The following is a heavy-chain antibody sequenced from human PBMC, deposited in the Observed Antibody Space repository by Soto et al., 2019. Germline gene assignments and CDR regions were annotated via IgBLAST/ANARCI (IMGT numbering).Heavy chain of an antibody. CDR1: GGTFNSFG. Sequence: QVHVVQSGAEVKKPGSSVKVTCKAFGGTFNSFGINWVRQAPGQGLEWMGGIIPVFGTTKYAQKFRDRVTLVADGSTSTSNKELSSLTSDDTAVYYWAIEVWGRGGYYLDSWGQGTLVTVSS. J-gene: IGHJ4*02. V-gene: IGHV1-69*01. CDR2: IIPVFGTT. D-gene: IGHD7-27*01. CDR3: AIEVWGRGGYYLDS.